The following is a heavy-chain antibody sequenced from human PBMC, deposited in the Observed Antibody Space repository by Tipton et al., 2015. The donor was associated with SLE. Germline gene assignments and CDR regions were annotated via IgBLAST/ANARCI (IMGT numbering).Heavy chain of an antibody. D-gene: IGHD3-3*01. CDR2: INHSGST. J-gene: IGHJ6*03. V-gene: IGHV4-34*01. Sequence: TLSLTCAVYGGSFSGYSWSWIRQPPGKGLEWIGEINHSGSTNYNPSLKSRVTISVDASKNQFSLKLSSVTAADTAVYYCATESGHYDFWSGYYTHYYYMDVWGKGTTVTVSS. CDR1: GGSFSGYS. CDR3: ATESGHYDFWSGYYTHYYYMDV.